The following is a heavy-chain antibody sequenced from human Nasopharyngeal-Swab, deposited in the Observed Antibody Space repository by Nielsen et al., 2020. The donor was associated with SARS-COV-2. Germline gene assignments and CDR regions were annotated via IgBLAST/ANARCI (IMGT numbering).Heavy chain of an antibody. J-gene: IGHJ4*02. V-gene: IGHV3-30*18. CDR1: GFTFSSYG. CDR3: AKEDLDY. CDR2: ISYDGSNK. Sequence: GESLKISCAASGFTFSSYGMHWVRQAPGKGLEWVAVISYDGSNKYYADSVKGRFTISRDNSKNTLSLQMNSLRAEDTAVYYCAKEDLDYWGQGTLVTVSS.